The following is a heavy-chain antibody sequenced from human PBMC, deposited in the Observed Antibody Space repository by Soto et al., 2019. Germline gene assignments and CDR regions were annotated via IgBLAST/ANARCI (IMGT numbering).Heavy chain of an antibody. CDR3: ASYYGSGSYYNWFDP. J-gene: IGHJ5*02. CDR2: INHSGST. Sequence: SETLSLTCAVYGGSFSGYYWSWIRQPPGKGLEWIGEINHSGSTNYNPSIKSRVTISVDTSKNQFSLKLSSVTAADTAVYYCASYYGSGSYYNWFDPWGQGTLVTVSS. D-gene: IGHD3-10*01. CDR1: GGSFSGYY. V-gene: IGHV4-34*01.